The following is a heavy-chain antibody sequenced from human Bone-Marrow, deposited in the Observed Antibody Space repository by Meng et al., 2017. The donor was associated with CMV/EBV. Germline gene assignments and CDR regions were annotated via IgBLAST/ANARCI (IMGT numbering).Heavy chain of an antibody. Sequence: HLQESGSGVVDPSQTPSLTCPVSGGSISSGGYYWGWIRQHPGKGLEWIGYIYYSGSTYYNPSLKSRVTISVDTSKNQFSLKLSSVTAADTAVYYCARVFIGGEDFFDYWGQGTMVTVSS. CDR3: ARVFIGGEDFFDY. D-gene: IGHD3-10*01. V-gene: IGHV4-31*03. CDR1: GGSISSGGYY. CDR2: IYYSGST. J-gene: IGHJ4*02.